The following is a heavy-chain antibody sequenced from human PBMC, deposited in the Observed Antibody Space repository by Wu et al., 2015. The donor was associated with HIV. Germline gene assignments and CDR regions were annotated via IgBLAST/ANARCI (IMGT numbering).Heavy chain of an antibody. D-gene: IGHD6-13*01. CDR3: ASIAAAGTEWYFDL. J-gene: IGHJ2*01. Sequence: SVKVSCKASGGTFSSYAISWVRQAPGQGLEWMGGIIPIFGTANYAQKFQGRVTITTDESTSTAYMELSSLRSEDTAVYYCASIAAAGTEWYFDLWGRGTLVTVSS. V-gene: IGHV1-69*05. CDR1: GGTFSSYA. CDR2: IIPIFGTA.